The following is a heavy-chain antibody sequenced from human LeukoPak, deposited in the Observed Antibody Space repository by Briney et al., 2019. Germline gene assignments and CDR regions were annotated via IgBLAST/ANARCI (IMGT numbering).Heavy chain of an antibody. J-gene: IGHJ4*02. Sequence: PSETLSLTCTVSGGSINYYFWSWIRQPPGKGLEWIGYIYYSGTTNYNPSLKSRATISLDMSKNQFSLRLSSVTAADTAVYYCARHTNGDYQDFWGQGTLVTVSS. D-gene: IGHD4-17*01. CDR3: ARHTNGDYQDF. V-gene: IGHV4-59*08. CDR1: GGSINYYF. CDR2: IYYSGTT.